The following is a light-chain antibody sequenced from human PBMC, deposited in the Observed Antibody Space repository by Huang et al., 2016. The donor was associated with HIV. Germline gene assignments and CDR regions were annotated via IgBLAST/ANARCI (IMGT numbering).Light chain of an antibody. J-gene: IGKJ3*01. Sequence: EVVMTQSPATLSVSPGERAPLSCRATQSVSTKLAWYKHKPGQAPRLLVYCASTRATCIPARFSGSGSGTEFTLTISSLQSEDFAVYYCQHYNNWPPFTFGPGTKVDIK. CDR3: QHYNNWPPFT. CDR1: QSVSTK. V-gene: IGKV3-15*01. CDR2: CAS.